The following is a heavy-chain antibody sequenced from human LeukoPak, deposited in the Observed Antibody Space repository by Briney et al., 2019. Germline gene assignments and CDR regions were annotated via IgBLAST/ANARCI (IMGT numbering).Heavy chain of an antibody. CDR3: ARVPKVLWFVEPYHDAFDI. J-gene: IGHJ3*02. V-gene: IGHV1-8*01. D-gene: IGHD3-10*01. Sequence: ASVKVSCKASGYTFTSYDINWVRQATGQGLEWMGWMNPNSGNTGYAQKFQGRVTMTRNTSISTAYMELSSLRSEDTAVYYCARVPKVLWFVEPYHDAFDIWGQGTMVTVSS. CDR1: GYTFTSYD. CDR2: MNPNSGNT.